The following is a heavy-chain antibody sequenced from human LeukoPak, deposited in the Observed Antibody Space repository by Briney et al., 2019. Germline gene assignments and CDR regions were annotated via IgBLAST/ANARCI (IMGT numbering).Heavy chain of an antibody. CDR3: ARSLSTAGIDY. D-gene: IGHD2-2*01. J-gene: IGHJ4*02. CDR2: IYHSGST. Sequence: SETLSLTCAVSGYSISTGRYWGCLRQPPGKGLEWIGSIYHSGSTYYNPSLKSRVTISVDTSKNHFSLTLRSVTAADTAVYYCARSLSTAGIDYWGQGTLVTVSS. CDR1: GYSISTGRY. V-gene: IGHV4-38-2*01.